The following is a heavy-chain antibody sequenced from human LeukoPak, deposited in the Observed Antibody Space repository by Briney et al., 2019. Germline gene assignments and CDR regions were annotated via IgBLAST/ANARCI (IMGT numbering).Heavy chain of an antibody. V-gene: IGHV3-73*01. Sequence: GGSLRLSCAASGFTFSGSAMHWVRQASGKGLEWVGRIRSKANSYATAYAASVKGRFTISRDDSKNTAYLQMNSLKTEDTAVYYCTRMPGQLVRDYYNGMDVWGQGTTVTVSS. CDR2: IRSKANSYAT. J-gene: IGHJ6*02. D-gene: IGHD6-13*01. CDR1: GFTFSGSA. CDR3: TRMPGQLVRDYYNGMDV.